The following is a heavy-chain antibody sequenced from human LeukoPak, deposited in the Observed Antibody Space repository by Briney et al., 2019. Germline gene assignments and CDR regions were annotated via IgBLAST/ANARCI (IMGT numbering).Heavy chain of an antibody. Sequence: GGSLRLSCAASGFTFSSYAMHWARQAPGKGLEWVAVTSYDGSNKYYADSVKGRFTISRDNSKNTLYLQMNSLRAEDTAVYYCARSGAPMIVFVYNFDYWGQGTLVTVSS. CDR3: ARSGAPMIVFVYNFDY. D-gene: IGHD3-22*01. CDR2: TSYDGSNK. CDR1: GFTFSSYA. J-gene: IGHJ4*02. V-gene: IGHV3-30-3*01.